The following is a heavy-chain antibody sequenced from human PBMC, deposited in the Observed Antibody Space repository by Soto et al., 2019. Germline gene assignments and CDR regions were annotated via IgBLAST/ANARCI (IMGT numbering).Heavy chain of an antibody. V-gene: IGHV1-24*01. Sequence: GASVKVSCKVSGYTLTELSMHWVRQAPGKGLEWMGGFDPEDGETIYAQKFQGRVTMTEDTSTDTAYMELSSLRSEDTAVYYCATDRRYCSSNSCYLAYYFDYWGQGTMVTVSS. CDR2: FDPEDGET. J-gene: IGHJ4*02. CDR1: GYTLTELS. D-gene: IGHD2-2*01. CDR3: ATDRRYCSSNSCYLAYYFDY.